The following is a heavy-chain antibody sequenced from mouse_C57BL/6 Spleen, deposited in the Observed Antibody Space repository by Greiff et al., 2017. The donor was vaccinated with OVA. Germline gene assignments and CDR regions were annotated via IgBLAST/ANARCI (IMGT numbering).Heavy chain of an antibody. CDR3: VSLYDYDAYAMDY. CDR2: IRSKSNNYAT. V-gene: IGHV10-1*01. Sequence: EVQRVESGGGLVQPKGSLKLSCAASGFSFNTYAMNWVRQAPGKGLEWVARIRSKSNNYATYYADSVKDRFTISRDDSESMLYLQMNNLKTEDTAMYYCVSLYDYDAYAMDYWGQGTSVTVSS. D-gene: IGHD2-4*01. CDR1: GFSFNTYA. J-gene: IGHJ4*01.